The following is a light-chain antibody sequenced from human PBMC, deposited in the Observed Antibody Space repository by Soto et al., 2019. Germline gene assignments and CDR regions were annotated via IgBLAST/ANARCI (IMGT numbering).Light chain of an antibody. CDR3: SSYTTSSNDG. CDR1: SXDVGSYNF. V-gene: IGLV2-14*01. CDR2: EVS. J-gene: IGLJ1*01. Sequence: QSVLTQPASVSGSPGQSITICCTGTSXDVGSYNFVSWYQQLPGKAPKLMIYEVSNRHSGVSNRFSGSKSGNTASLTISGLQAEDEADYYCSSYTTSSNDGFGSGTKVTVL.